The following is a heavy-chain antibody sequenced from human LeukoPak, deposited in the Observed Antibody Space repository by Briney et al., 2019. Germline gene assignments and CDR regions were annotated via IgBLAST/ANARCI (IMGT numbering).Heavy chain of an antibody. CDR1: GGSFSGYY. V-gene: IGHV4-34*01. CDR3: ARGTHYPHYYMDV. CDR2: INHSGST. J-gene: IGHJ6*03. D-gene: IGHD1-26*01. Sequence: SETLSLTCAVYGGSFSGYYWSWIRQPPGKGLEWIGEINHSGSTNYNPSLKSRVTISVDTSKNQFSLLLNSVTPEDTAVYYCARGTHYPHYYMDVWGKGTTVTVSS.